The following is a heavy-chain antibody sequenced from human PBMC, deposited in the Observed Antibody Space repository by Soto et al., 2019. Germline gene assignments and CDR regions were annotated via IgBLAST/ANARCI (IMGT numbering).Heavy chain of an antibody. CDR2: IYHSGST. Sequence: QVQLQESGSGLVKPSQTLSLTCAVSDGSISSGGYSWSWIRQPPGKGLEWIGYIYHSGSTYYNPSLKNRVTISEDRSKNQFSLKLSSVTAADTAVYYSARLPMVWGQGTLVTVSS. CDR1: DGSISSGGYS. V-gene: IGHV4-30-2*01. J-gene: IGHJ4*02. D-gene: IGHD3-10*01. CDR3: ARLPMV.